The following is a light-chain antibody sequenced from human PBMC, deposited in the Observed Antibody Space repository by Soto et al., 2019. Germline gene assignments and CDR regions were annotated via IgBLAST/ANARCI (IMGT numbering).Light chain of an antibody. Sequence: EIVLTQSPGTLSLSPGERATLSCRASQSVSSSYLAWYQQKPGQAPRLLIYGASSRATGIPDRFSGSGSGTDCTLTISRLEPEDFEVYYCQQYGSSPFTFGPRTKVDIK. J-gene: IGKJ3*01. CDR2: GAS. V-gene: IGKV3-20*01. CDR1: QSVSSSY. CDR3: QQYGSSPFT.